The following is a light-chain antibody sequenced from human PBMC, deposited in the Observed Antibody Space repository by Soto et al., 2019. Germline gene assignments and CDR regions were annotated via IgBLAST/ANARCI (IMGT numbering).Light chain of an antibody. CDR1: SSDVGGYNY. Sequence: QSALTQPRSVSGSPGQSVTMSCTGTSSDVGGYNYVSWYQQHPGKAPKLIICDVSKRPSGVPDRFSGSKSGNTASLTISGLQAEDEADYYCCSYAGGPYVFGTGTKVTVL. CDR2: DVS. J-gene: IGLJ1*01. V-gene: IGLV2-11*01. CDR3: CSYAGGPYV.